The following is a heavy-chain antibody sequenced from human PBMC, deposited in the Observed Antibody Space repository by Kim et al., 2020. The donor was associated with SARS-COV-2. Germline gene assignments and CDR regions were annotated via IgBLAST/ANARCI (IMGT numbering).Heavy chain of an antibody. D-gene: IGHD7-27*01. V-gene: IGHV6-1*01. J-gene: IGHJ2*01. Sequence: DYAVSVKSRITNDADTSENQFSLQLNSVTPDDTAVYYCARAPTGGWYFDLWGRGTLVTVSS. CDR3: ARAPTGGWYFDL.